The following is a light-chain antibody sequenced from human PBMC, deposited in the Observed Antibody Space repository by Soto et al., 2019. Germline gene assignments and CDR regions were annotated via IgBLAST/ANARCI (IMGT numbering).Light chain of an antibody. CDR2: GAS. V-gene: IGKV3-15*01. CDR1: QSVNIN. Sequence: EIVMTQSPATLSVSPGERATLSCRASQSVNINLAWYQQKPGQAPRLLIYGASTRATGIPARFIGSGSGAEFILTISSLQSEDFAVYYCQHYNNWPYTFGQGTKVEIK. CDR3: QHYNNWPYT. J-gene: IGKJ2*01.